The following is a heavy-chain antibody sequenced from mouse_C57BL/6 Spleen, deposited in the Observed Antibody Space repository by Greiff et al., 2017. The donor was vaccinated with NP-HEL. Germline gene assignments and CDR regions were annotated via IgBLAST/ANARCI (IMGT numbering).Heavy chain of an antibody. CDR2: IDPEDGDT. D-gene: IGHD1-1*01. J-gene: IGHJ2*01. V-gene: IGHV14-1*01. CDR1: GFNIKDYY. Sequence: VQLQQSGAELVRPGASVKLSCTASGFNIKDYYMHWVKQRPEQGLEWIGRIDPEDGDTEYAPKFQGKATMTADTSSNTAYLQLSSLTSEDTAVYYCTTDWTTVVATPSYFDYWGQGTTRTVSS. CDR3: TTDWTTVVATPSYFDY.